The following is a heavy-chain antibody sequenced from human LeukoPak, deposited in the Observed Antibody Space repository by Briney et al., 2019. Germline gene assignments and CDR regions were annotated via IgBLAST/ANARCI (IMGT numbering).Heavy chain of an antibody. CDR1: GASISSYY. CDR3: ARARPAARNYFDY. CDR2: IYYSGST. V-gene: IGHV4-59*12. Sequence: SETLSLTCTVSGASISSYYWSWIRQPPGKGLEWIGYIYYSGSTNYNPSLKSRVTISVDTSKNQFSLNLSSVTAADTAVYYCARARPAARNYFDYWGQGTLVTVSS. D-gene: IGHD6-6*01. J-gene: IGHJ4*02.